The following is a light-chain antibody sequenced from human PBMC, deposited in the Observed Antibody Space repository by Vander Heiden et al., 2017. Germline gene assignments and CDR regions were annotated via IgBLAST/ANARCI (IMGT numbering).Light chain of an antibody. V-gene: IGKV1-5*03. Sequence: IQMTQFPSTLSASVGDRVTITCRASQSISYWLAWYQQKPGKAPKLLIYKASSLESGVPSRFSGSGSGTEFTLTISSLQPDDSATYYCQQYNSFWTFGQGTKVEIK. CDR2: KAS. J-gene: IGKJ1*01. CDR3: QQYNSFWT. CDR1: QSISYW.